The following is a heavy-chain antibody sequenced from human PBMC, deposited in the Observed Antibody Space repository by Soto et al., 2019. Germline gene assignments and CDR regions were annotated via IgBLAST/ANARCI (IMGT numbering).Heavy chain of an antibody. D-gene: IGHD3-3*01. CDR3: ARDQGPYYDFWSGYYHDAFDI. CDR2: TYYRSKWYN. J-gene: IGHJ3*02. CDR1: GDSVSSNSAA. V-gene: IGHV6-1*01. Sequence: SQTLSLTCAISGDSVSSNSAAWNWIRQSPSRGLEWLGRTYYRSKWYNDYAVSVKSRITINPDTSKNQFSLQLNSVTPEDTAVYYCARDQGPYYDFWSGYYHDAFDIWGQGTTVTVSS.